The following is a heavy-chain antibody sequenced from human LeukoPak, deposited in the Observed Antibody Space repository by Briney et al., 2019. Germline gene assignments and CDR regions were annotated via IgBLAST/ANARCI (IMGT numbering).Heavy chain of an antibody. Sequence: TSETLSLICAVYGGSFSGYYWSWIRQPPGKGLEWIGEINHSGSTNYNPSLKSRVTISVDTSKNQFSLKLSSVTAADTAVYYCARNYCTNGVCRDYWGQGTLVTVAS. J-gene: IGHJ4*02. D-gene: IGHD2-8*01. V-gene: IGHV4-34*01. CDR2: INHSGST. CDR3: ARNYCTNGVCRDY. CDR1: GGSFSGYY.